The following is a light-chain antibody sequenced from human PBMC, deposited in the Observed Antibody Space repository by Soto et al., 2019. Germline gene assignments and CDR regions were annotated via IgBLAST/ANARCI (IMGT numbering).Light chain of an antibody. Sequence: DIQMTQSPSSLSASVGDRVTITCRASRGIRNDLLGWYQQKPGKAPKCLIYVVSSLQSGVPSRFSGSGSGTEFTLTISSLQPEDFATYYCLQHDTYPLTFGQGTKVDIK. CDR2: VVS. CDR1: RGIRND. CDR3: LQHDTYPLT. V-gene: IGKV1-17*01. J-gene: IGKJ1*01.